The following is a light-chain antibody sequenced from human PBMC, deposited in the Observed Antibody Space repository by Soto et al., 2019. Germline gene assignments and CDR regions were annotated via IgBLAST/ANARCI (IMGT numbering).Light chain of an antibody. J-gene: IGLJ2*01. Sequence: QSVLTQPPSVSAAPGQKVTISCSGSSSNIGSDYVSWYQRLPGTAPKLLIYENNKRPSGIPDRFSGSKSGTSATLGITGLQTGDEADYYCAAWDKSLSGGVFGGGTKLTVL. CDR3: AAWDKSLSGGV. V-gene: IGLV1-51*02. CDR1: SSNIGSDY. CDR2: ENN.